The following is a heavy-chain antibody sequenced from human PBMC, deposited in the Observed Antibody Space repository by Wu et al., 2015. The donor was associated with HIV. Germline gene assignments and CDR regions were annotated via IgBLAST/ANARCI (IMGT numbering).Heavy chain of an antibody. CDR2: INPNSGGS. Sequence: QVQLMQSGAEVKKPGASVKVSCKTSGYTFTDNYIHWVRQAPGQGLEWMGWINPNSGGSKSPQKFQGRVTMTRDTSVSTVYLELTRLKFDDTAIYYCTKDYGIVGSTLPEYFQHWGQAPWSPSPQ. J-gene: IGHJ1*01. CDR3: TKDYGIVGSTLPEYFQH. V-gene: IGHV1-2*02. D-gene: IGHD1-26*01. CDR1: GYTFTDNY.